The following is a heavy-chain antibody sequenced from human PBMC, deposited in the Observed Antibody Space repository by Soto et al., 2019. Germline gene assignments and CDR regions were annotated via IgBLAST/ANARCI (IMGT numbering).Heavy chain of an antibody. J-gene: IGHJ4*02. Sequence: QVQLVQSGAEVKKPGSSVKVSCKASGGTFSSYAISWVRQAPGQGLEWMGGIIPIFGTANYAQKFQGRVTITXXEXTXXAYMELSSLRSEDTAVYYCARDPGDSSGYYYAFDYWGQGTLVTVSS. V-gene: IGHV1-69*05. D-gene: IGHD3-22*01. CDR3: ARDPGDSSGYYYAFDY. CDR1: GGTFSSYA. CDR2: IIPIFGTA.